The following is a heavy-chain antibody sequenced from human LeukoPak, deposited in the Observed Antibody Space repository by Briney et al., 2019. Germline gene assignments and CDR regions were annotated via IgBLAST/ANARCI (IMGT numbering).Heavy chain of an antibody. J-gene: IGHJ4*02. CDR3: ARGGGARLRYPFDY. CDR1: GYTFSSYP. Sequence: ASVKVSCKASGYTFSSYPMIWARQAPGQGLEWMGWIDTNTGNPSNAQGFTGRFVFSLDTSVSTTFLYINNLKADDTAVYYCARGGGARLRYPFDYWGQGTLVTVSS. D-gene: IGHD3-16*01. CDR2: IDTNTGNP. V-gene: IGHV7-4-1*02.